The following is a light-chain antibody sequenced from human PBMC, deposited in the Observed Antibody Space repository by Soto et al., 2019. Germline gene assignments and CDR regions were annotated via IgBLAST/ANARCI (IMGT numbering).Light chain of an antibody. CDR2: DVS. V-gene: IGLV2-14*01. Sequence: QSALTQPASVSGSPGQSITISCTGTSSDVGFSNYVFWYQQHPGKAPKLIISDVSNRPSGVSNRFSGSKSGNTASLTISGLQAEDEADYYCSSYTSSSTYVFGTGTKVTVL. CDR3: SSYTSSSTYV. J-gene: IGLJ1*01. CDR1: SSDVGFSNY.